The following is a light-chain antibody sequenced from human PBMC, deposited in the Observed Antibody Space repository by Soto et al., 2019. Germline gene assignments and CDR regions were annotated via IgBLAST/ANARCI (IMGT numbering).Light chain of an antibody. J-gene: IGLJ1*01. CDR1: SSDVDTYIY. V-gene: IGLV2-14*03. CDR2: DVT. Sequence: QSALTQPASVSGSPGQSITISCTGTSSDVDTYIYISWYQQHPGKAPKLIIYDVTNRPPGVSNRFSGSKSGNTASLTISGLQTEDEADYYCGSYTFSTLVFATGTKVTVL. CDR3: GSYTFSTLV.